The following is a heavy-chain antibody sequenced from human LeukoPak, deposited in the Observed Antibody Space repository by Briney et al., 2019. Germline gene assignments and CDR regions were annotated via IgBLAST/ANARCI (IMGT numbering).Heavy chain of an antibody. D-gene: IGHD6-6*01. V-gene: IGHV1-2*02. Sequence: ASVKVSCKASGYTFTSYEINWVRQAPGQGLEWMGWINPNSGGTNYAQKFQGRVTMTRDTSISTAYMELSRLRSDDTAVYYCAKESSIAAPDYWGQGTLVTVSS. J-gene: IGHJ4*02. CDR3: AKESSIAAPDY. CDR2: INPNSGGT. CDR1: GYTFTSYE.